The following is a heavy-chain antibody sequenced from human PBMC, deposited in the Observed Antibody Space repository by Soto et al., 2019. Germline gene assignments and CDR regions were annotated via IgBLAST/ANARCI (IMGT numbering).Heavy chain of an antibody. CDR1: GFTFSASG. Sequence: PXXSLRLSCEVSGFTFSASGMHWVLQAPGKGLEWVAAISHDGTNKNYGDSVKGRFTISRDNSKKTLYLQMNSLRPEDKALYYCAKDEYYYSRSGYYIFDSWGQGTLVTVSS. J-gene: IGHJ4*02. CDR2: ISHDGTNK. V-gene: IGHV3-30*18. CDR3: AKDEYYYSRSGYYIFDS. D-gene: IGHD3-22*01.